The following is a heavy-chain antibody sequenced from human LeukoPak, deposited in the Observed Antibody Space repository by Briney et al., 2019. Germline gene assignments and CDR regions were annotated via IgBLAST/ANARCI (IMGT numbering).Heavy chain of an antibody. CDR2: INRNGRKT. CDR3: ARGRGWVAVAGNWFDP. V-gene: IGHV3-74*01. CDR1: GFTFSSYW. D-gene: IGHD6-19*01. J-gene: IGHJ5*02. Sequence: PGGSLRLSCAASGFTFSSYWMQWVRQAPGKGLVWVSRINRNGRKTGYADSVKGRFTIPKANAKSTLYLQMNSLRAEDTAVYYCARGRGWVAVAGNWFDPWGQGTLVTVSS.